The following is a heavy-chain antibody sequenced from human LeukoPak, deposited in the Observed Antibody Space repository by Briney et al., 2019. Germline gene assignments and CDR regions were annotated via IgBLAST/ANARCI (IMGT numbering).Heavy chain of an antibody. D-gene: IGHD4-17*01. CDR3: ARGQWFDYGDFDY. CDR1: GDSVSSNSAG. V-gene: IGHV6-1*01. CDR2: TYYRPKLYN. Sequence: SQTLSLTCALSGDSVSSNSAGWDWLRQSPSRGLEWLGRTYYRPKLYNDYAVSVKSRITINPDTSKNQFSLQLNSVTPEDTAVYYCARGQWFDYGDFDYWGQGTLVTVSP. J-gene: IGHJ4*02.